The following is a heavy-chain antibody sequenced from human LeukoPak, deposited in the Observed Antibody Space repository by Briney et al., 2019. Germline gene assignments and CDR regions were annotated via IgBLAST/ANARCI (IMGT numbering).Heavy chain of an antibody. J-gene: IGHJ4*02. CDR1: GFTFDDYA. V-gene: IGHV3-9*01. CDR2: ISWNSGSI. D-gene: IGHD1-26*01. Sequence: PGRSLRLSCAASGFTFDDYAMHWVRQAPGKGLEWVSGISWNSGSIGYADSVKGRFTISRDNAKNSLYLQMNSLRAEDTALYYCARGIGWDPIKLGYWGQGTLVTVSS. CDR3: ARGIGWDPIKLGY.